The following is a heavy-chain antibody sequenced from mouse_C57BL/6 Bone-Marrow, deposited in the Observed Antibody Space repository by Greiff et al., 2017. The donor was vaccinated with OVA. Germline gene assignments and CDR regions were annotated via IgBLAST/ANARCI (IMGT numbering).Heavy chain of an antibody. D-gene: IGHD2-3*01. J-gene: IGHJ1*03. Sequence: EVQLVESGAELVRPGASVKLSCTASGFNIKDYYMHWVKQWPEQGLEWIGRIDPEDGDTEYAPKFQGKATMTADTSSNTAYLQLSSLTSEDTAVYYCTTSPYDGYYWYFDVWGTGTTVTVSS. V-gene: IGHV14-1*01. CDR3: TTSPYDGYYWYFDV. CDR2: IDPEDGDT. CDR1: GFNIKDYY.